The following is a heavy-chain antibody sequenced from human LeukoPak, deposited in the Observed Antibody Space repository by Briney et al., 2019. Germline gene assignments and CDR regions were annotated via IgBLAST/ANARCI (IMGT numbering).Heavy chain of an antibody. Sequence: ASVKVSCKASGYTFTSYDINWVRQATGQGLEWMGWMNPKSGNTGYAQKFQGRVTMTRNTSISTAYMELSSLRSDDTAVYYCARWGVAVAGPRVDAFDIWGQGTMVTVSS. CDR3: ARWGVAVAGPRVDAFDI. D-gene: IGHD6-19*01. CDR2: MNPKSGNT. CDR1: GYTFTSYD. J-gene: IGHJ3*02. V-gene: IGHV1-8*01.